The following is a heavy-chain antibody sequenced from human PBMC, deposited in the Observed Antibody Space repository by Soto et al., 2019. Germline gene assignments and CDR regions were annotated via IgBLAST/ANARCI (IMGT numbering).Heavy chain of an antibody. V-gene: IGHV1-46*01. J-gene: IGHJ6*02. CDR3: ARCMVRGVIYYYYGMDV. CDR1: GYTFTSYY. Sequence: ASVKVSCKASGYTFTSYYMHWVRQAPGQGLEWMGIINPSGGSTSYAQKFQGRVTMTRDTSTSTVYMELSSLRSEDTAVYYCARCMVRGVIYYYYGMDVWGQGTTVTVSS. D-gene: IGHD3-10*01. CDR2: INPSGGST.